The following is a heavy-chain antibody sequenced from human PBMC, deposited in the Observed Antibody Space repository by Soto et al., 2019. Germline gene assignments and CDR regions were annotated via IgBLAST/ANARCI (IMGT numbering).Heavy chain of an antibody. Sequence: GASVKVSCKASGYTFTSYYMHWVRQAPGQGLEWMGIINPSGGSTSYAQKFQGRVTMTRDTSTSTVYMELSSLRSEDTAVYYCARAGILTGHALPAIDYWGQGTLVTVSS. CDR2: INPSGGST. D-gene: IGHD3-9*01. V-gene: IGHV1-46*01. J-gene: IGHJ4*02. CDR3: ARAGILTGHALPAIDY. CDR1: GYTFTSYY.